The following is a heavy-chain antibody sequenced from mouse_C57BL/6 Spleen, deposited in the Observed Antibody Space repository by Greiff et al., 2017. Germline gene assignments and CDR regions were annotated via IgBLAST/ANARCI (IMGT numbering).Heavy chain of an antibody. D-gene: IGHD1-1*01. CDR3: ARSGYYGSSPYYFDY. V-gene: IGHV1-64*01. CDR1: GYTFTSYW. CDR2: IHPNSGST. J-gene: IGHJ2*01. Sequence: QVQLQQPGAELVKPGASVKVSCKASGYTFTSYWMHWVKQRPGQGLEWIGMIHPNSGSTNYNEKFKSKATLTVDKSSSTAYMQLSSLTSEDSAVYYCARSGYYGSSPYYFDYWGQGTTLTVSS.